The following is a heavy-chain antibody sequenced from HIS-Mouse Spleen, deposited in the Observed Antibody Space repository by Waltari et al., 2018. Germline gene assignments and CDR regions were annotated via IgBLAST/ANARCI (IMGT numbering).Heavy chain of an antibody. CDR3: AREIPYSSSWYDWYFDL. J-gene: IGHJ2*01. V-gene: IGHV4-39*07. Sequence: QLQLQESGPGLVKPSETLSLTCTVSGGSISRSSYYWGWIRQPPGKGLVWIGSIYYSGSTYYNPSLKSRVTISVDTSKNQFSLKLSSVTAADTAVYYCAREIPYSSSWYDWYFDLWGRGTLVTVSS. CDR2: IYYSGST. D-gene: IGHD6-13*01. CDR1: GGSISRSSYY.